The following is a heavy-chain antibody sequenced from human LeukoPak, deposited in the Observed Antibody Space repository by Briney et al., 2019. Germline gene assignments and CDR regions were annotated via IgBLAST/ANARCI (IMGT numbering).Heavy chain of an antibody. CDR3: ARDRSGYGAFDI. J-gene: IGHJ3*02. V-gene: IGHV4-30-4*01. CDR1: GGSISSGDYY. CDR2: IYYSGST. D-gene: IGHD3-22*01. Sequence: SETLSLTCTVSGGSISSGDYYWSRIRQPPGKGLEWIGYIYYSGSTYYNPSPKSRVTISVDTSKNQFSLKLSSVTAADTAVYYCARDRSGYGAFDIWGQGTMVTVSS.